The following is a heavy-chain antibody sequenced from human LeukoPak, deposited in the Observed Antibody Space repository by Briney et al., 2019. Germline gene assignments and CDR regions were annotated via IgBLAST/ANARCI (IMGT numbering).Heavy chain of an antibody. CDR2: IYTSGIT. CDR3: ARAGGYSGYDYVDAFDI. CDR1: GGAISDYY. J-gene: IGHJ3*02. V-gene: IGHV4-4*07. D-gene: IGHD5-12*01. Sequence: SETLSLTCTVSGGAISDYYWSWIRQPAGKGLEWIGRIYTSGITKYNPSLKSRVTISVDMSKNQFSLKLSSVTAADTAVYYCARAGGYSGYDYVDAFDIWGQGTMVTVSS.